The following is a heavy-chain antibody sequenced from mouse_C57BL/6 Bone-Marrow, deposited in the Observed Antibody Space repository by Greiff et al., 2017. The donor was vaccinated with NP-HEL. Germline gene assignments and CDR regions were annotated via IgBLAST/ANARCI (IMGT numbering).Heavy chain of an antibody. D-gene: IGHD1-1*01. CDR1: GYTFTSYW. CDR3: ATFTTVVARGYYYAMDY. CDR2: IHPNSGST. Sequence: QVQLQQSGAELVKPGASVKLSCKASGYTFTSYWMHWVKQRPGQGLEWIGMIHPNSGSTNYNEKFKSKATLTVDKSSSTAYMQLSSLTSEDSAVYYCATFTTVVARGYYYAMDYWGQGTSVTVSS. V-gene: IGHV1-64*01. J-gene: IGHJ4*01.